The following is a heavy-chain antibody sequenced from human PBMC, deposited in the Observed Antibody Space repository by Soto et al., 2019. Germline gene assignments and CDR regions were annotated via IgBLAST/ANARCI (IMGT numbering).Heavy chain of an antibody. J-gene: IGHJ6*03. D-gene: IGHD3-3*01. V-gene: IGHV4-59*01. Sequence: SETLSLTCTVSGGSISSYYWSWIRQPPGKGLEWIGYIYYSGSTSYNPSLKSRVTISVDTSKNQFSLKLSSVTAADTAVYYCARSLRIFGVVINPYYYYMDVWGKGTTVTVSS. CDR2: IYYSGST. CDR3: ARSLRIFGVVINPYYYYMDV. CDR1: GGSISSYY.